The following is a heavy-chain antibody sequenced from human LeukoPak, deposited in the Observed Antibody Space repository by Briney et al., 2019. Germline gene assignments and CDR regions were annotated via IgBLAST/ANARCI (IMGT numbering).Heavy chain of an antibody. CDR1: GGSLSSGSYY. CDR2: AYYSGST. Sequence: PSETLSLTCSVSGGSLSSGSYYWGWFRQPPGKGLQWIGEAYYSGSTYYNPSLNSRVTISVDTSKNHFSLKLSSVTAADTAVYYCARRASGGSYGYWGQGTLVTVSS. D-gene: IGHD1-26*01. V-gene: IGHV4-39*07. J-gene: IGHJ4*02. CDR3: ARRASGGSYGY.